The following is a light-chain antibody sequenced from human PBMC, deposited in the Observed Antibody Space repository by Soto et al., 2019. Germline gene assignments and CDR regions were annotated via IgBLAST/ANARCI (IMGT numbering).Light chain of an antibody. CDR1: QSITEW. CDR3: QHYSNYPWT. J-gene: IGKJ1*01. Sequence: DIQMTQSPSTLSASVGDRITITCRASQSITEWLAWYQQKPGKAPKLLIYKASSLQSGVPSRFSGSGFGTEFTLSISSLQPDDFATYYGQHYSNYPWTFGQGTKVYIK. CDR2: KAS. V-gene: IGKV1-5*03.